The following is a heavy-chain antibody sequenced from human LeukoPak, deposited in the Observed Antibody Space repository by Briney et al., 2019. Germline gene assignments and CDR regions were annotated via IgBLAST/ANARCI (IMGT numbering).Heavy chain of an antibody. V-gene: IGHV3-23*01. J-gene: IGHJ4*02. D-gene: IGHD1-26*01. Sequence: GGSLRLSCAASGFTFNAFGMNWVRQAPGKGLEWVSAISGSGGSTYYADSVKGRFTISRDNSKNTLYLQMNSLRAEDTAVYYCAKEAGYSTKRHFDYWGQGTLVTVSS. CDR3: AKEAGYSTKRHFDY. CDR2: ISGSGGST. CDR1: GFTFNAFG.